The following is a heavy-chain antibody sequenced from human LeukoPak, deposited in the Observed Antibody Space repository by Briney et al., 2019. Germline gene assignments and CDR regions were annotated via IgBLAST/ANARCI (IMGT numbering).Heavy chain of an antibody. J-gene: IGHJ5*02. CDR1: GLSLSPRGVG. V-gene: IGHV2-5*01. D-gene: IGHD3-3*01. Sequence: RRTLVIPTQSLTLPRTFSGLSLSPRGVGVGWIRRPPRKALECLLLIYWTDDKRYSPYLKSRLTITKDTSKNQVVLTMTNMDPVDTAKYDCAHRPTIFGVVIPYIWFDPWGQGALVTVSS. CDR2: IYWTDDK. CDR3: AHRPTIFGVVIPYIWFDP.